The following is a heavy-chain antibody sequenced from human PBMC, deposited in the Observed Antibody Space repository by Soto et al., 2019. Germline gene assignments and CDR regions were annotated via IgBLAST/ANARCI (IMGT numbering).Heavy chain of an antibody. D-gene: IGHD3-3*01. V-gene: IGHV1-2*02. Sequence: QLHLVQSGAVVKKPGASVTVSCSASGYPVTAYYMHWVRQAPGRGLEWMGGINPATGAAKYTQTFPGRVTLARGTSTGTSLLELGGPDSEDTAVFLWARGGGVGVAGSAAFDMWGQGTLVTVSS. CDR3: ARGGGVGVAGSAAFDM. CDR1: GYPVTAYY. J-gene: IGHJ3*02. CDR2: INPATGAA.